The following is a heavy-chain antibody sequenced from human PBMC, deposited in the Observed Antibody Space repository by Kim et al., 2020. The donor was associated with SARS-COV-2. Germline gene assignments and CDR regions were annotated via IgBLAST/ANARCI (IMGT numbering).Heavy chain of an antibody. D-gene: IGHD6-19*01. J-gene: IGHJ4*01. CDR3: ASTPPGIAVAGRGYFDY. CDR2: ISYDGSNK. Sequence: GGSLRLSCAASGFTFSSYGMHWVRQAPGKGLEWVAVISYDGSNKYYADSVKGRFTISRDNSKNTLYLQMNSLRAEDTAVYYCASTPPGIAVAGRGYFDY. V-gene: IGHV3-30*03. CDR1: GFTFSSYG.